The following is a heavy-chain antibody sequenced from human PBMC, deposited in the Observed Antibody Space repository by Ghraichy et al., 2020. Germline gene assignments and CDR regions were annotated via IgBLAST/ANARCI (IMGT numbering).Heavy chain of an antibody. CDR1: GFTVSSNY. Sequence: GGSLRLSCAASGFTVSSNYMSWVRQAPGKGLEWVSVIYSGGSTYYADSVKGRFTISRDNSKNTLYLQMNSLRAEDTAVYYCARDFVGSVTGGDYWGQGTLVTVSS. J-gene: IGHJ4*02. D-gene: IGHD1-1*01. V-gene: IGHV3-66*01. CDR3: ARDFVGSVTGGDY. CDR2: IYSGGST.